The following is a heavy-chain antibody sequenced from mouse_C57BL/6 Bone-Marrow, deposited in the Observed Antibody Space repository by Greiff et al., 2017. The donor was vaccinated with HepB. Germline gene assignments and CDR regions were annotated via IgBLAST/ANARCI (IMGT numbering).Heavy chain of an antibody. Sequence: VQLQQPGAELVKPGASVKMSCKASGYTFTSYWITWVKQRPGQGLEWIGDIYPGSGSTNYNEKFKSKATLTVDTSSSTAYMQLSSLTSEDSAVYYCARQNYDYVYFDYWGQGTTLTVSS. CDR2: IYPGSGST. CDR3: ARQNYDYVYFDY. J-gene: IGHJ2*01. CDR1: GYTFTSYW. V-gene: IGHV1-55*01. D-gene: IGHD2-4*01.